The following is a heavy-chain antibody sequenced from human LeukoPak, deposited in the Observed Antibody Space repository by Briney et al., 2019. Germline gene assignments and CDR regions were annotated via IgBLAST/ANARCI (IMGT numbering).Heavy chain of an antibody. CDR3: ARVRNYGSGIQGWFDP. J-gene: IGHJ5*02. D-gene: IGHD3-10*01. CDR2: IYTSGST. Sequence: SETLSLTCTVSGGSISSFYWNCIPQPAGKGLECIGRIYTSGSTNYNPSLKSRVTMSVDTSKNQFSLKLSSVTAADTAVYYCARVRNYGSGIQGWFDPWGQGTLVTVSS. CDR1: GGSISSFY. V-gene: IGHV4-4*07.